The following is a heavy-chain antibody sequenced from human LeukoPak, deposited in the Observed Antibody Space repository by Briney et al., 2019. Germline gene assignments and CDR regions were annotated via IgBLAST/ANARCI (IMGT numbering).Heavy chain of an antibody. CDR2: INHSGST. J-gene: IGHJ5*02. Sequence: SETLSLTCAVYGVSFSGYYWSWIRQPPGKGLEWIGEINHSGSTNYNPSLKSRVTISVDTSKNQFSLKLSSVTAADTAVYYCARQLYCSSTSCYKNWFDPWGQGTLVTVSS. CDR3: ARQLYCSSTSCYKNWFDP. D-gene: IGHD2-2*01. CDR1: GVSFSGYY. V-gene: IGHV4-34*01.